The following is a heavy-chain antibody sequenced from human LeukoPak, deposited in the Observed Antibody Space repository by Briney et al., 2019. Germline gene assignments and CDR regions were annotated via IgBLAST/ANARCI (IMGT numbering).Heavy chain of an antibody. CDR2: IIPILGIA. CDR3: ARRILPFADY. D-gene: IGHD2-21*01. Sequence: SVKVSCKASGGTFSSYAISWVRQAPGQGLEWMGRIIPILGIANYAQKFQGRVTMTRDTSTSTVYMELSSLRSEDTAVYYCARRILPFADYWGQGTLVTVSS. J-gene: IGHJ4*02. CDR1: GGTFSSYA. V-gene: IGHV1-69*04.